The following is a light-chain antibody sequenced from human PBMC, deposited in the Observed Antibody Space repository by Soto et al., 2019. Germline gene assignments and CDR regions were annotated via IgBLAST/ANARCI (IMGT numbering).Light chain of an antibody. CDR3: QQYVSIPLT. V-gene: IGKV3-20*01. J-gene: IGKJ4*01. CDR2: GAS. CDR1: QSVGTY. Sequence: EIVLTQSPATLSLSPGERAALSCRASQSVGTYLAWYQQKPGQAPRLLMYGASSRATVIPDRSSGSGSGTDFTLTISRLEPEDLAVYYCQQYVSIPLTFGGGTKVDIK.